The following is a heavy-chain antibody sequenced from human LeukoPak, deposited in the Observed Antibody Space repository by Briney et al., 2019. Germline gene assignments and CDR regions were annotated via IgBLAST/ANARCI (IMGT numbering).Heavy chain of an antibody. Sequence: GGSLRLSCAASGFTFSSYGMHWVRQAPGKGLEWVAVISYDGSNKYYADSVKGRFTISRDNSKNTLYLQMNSLRAEDTAVYYCARKTPAGTMWFDPWGQGTLVTVSS. J-gene: IGHJ5*02. V-gene: IGHV3-30*03. CDR2: ISYDGSNK. CDR3: ARKTPAGTMWFDP. D-gene: IGHD6-13*01. CDR1: GFTFSSYG.